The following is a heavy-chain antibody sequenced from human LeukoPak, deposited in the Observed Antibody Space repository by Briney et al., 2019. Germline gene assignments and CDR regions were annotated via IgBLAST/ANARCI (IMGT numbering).Heavy chain of an antibody. V-gene: IGHV3-11*01. CDR1: GFTFRDYY. D-gene: IGHD3-22*01. J-gene: IGHJ5*02. CDR2: IRSTGSST. CDR3: TRLRHISGYSP. Sequence: GGSLRLSCTASGFTFRDYYVTWIRQAPGKGLKWVSYIRSTGSSTAYADSVKGRFAISRDNAKNSLYLQMNGLRVEDTAVYYCTRLRHISGYSPWGQGTLVTVSS.